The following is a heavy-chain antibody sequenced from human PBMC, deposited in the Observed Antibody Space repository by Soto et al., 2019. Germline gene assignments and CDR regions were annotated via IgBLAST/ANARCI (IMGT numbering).Heavy chain of an antibody. CDR3: STDSYSDMTVVRLDN. D-gene: IGHD3-22*01. V-gene: IGHV3-15*07. CDR2: IKSKTDGGTT. J-gene: IGHJ4*01. Sequence: GGSLRLSCAASGFTFSNFCMHWVRQAPGRGLEWVGRIKSKTDGGTTDFAAPVKGRFAISRDDSKNIAYMQMNSLKIEDTAVYYCSTDSYSDMTVVRLDNWGHGTLVTVSS. CDR1: GFTFSNFC.